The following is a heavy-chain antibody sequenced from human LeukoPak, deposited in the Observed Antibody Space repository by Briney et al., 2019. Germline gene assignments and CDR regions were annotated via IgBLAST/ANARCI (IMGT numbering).Heavy chain of an antibody. Sequence: PSETLSLTCTVSGGSISSYYWSWIRQPPGKGLEWIGYIYYSGGTNYNPSLKSRVTISVDTSKNQFSLKLSSVTAADTAVYYCARTMITFGGVIVIPYYFDYWGQGTLVTVSS. CDR2: IYYSGGT. D-gene: IGHD3-16*02. V-gene: IGHV4-59*08. CDR1: GGSISSYY. CDR3: ARTMITFGGVIVIPYYFDY. J-gene: IGHJ4*02.